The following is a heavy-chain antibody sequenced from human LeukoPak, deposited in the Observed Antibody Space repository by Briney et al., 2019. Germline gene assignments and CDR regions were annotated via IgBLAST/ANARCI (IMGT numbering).Heavy chain of an antibody. V-gene: IGHV3-21*01. J-gene: IGHJ4*02. CDR1: GFTFSSYS. CDR2: ISSSSSYI. D-gene: IGHD3-9*01. Sequence: GGSLRLSCAASGFTFSSYSMNWVRQAPGKGLEGVSSISSSSSYIYYADSVKGRFTISRDNAKNSLYLQMNSLRAEDTAVYYCARVWSPDYDILTGYYSYFDYWGQGTLVTVSS. CDR3: ARVWSPDYDILTGYYSYFDY.